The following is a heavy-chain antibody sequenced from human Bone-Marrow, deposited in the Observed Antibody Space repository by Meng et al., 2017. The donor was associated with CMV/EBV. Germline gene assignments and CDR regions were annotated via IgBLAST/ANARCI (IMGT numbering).Heavy chain of an antibody. J-gene: IGHJ4*02. D-gene: IGHD2-2*01. CDR3: ARGYCSSTSCYDFGH. V-gene: IGHV1-2*02. CDR1: GYTFIAYY. CDR2: INPNSGDT. Sequence: ASVKVSCKASGYTFIAYYMHWVRQAPGQGLEWMGWINPNSGDTNYAQKFQGRVSMTRDTSISTAYMELSRLRSDDTAVYYCARGYCSSTSCYDFGHWGQGALVTVSS.